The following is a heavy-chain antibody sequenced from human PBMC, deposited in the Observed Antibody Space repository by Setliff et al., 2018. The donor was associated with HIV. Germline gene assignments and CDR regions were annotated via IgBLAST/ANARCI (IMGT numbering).Heavy chain of an antibody. D-gene: IGHD3-22*01. CDR3: ARRAEDYYGSSGYYLA. Sequence: SETLSLTCAVSGGSFSGYYWNWIRQPPGRGLEWIGEINHSGGTNYNPSLKSRVTISVDTSKTQFSLKLSSVTAADTAVYYCARRAEDYYGSSGYYLAWGQGTLVTVSS. J-gene: IGHJ5*02. V-gene: IGHV4-34*01. CDR1: GGSFSGYY. CDR2: INHSGGT.